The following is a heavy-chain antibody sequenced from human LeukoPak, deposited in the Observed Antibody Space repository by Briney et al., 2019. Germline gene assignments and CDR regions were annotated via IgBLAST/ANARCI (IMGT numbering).Heavy chain of an antibody. J-gene: IGHJ3*02. CDR3: VRDVARSFDM. CDR1: GFTFSNYW. CDR2: IKFDGSGK. Sequence: GGSLRLSCAASGFTFSNYWMSWVRQAPGKGLEWVANIKFDGSGKYYVDSVKGRFTISRDNAKNSLYLQMSSLRADDTAVYYCVRDVARSFDMWGQGTMVTVSS. V-gene: IGHV3-7*01. D-gene: IGHD6-6*01.